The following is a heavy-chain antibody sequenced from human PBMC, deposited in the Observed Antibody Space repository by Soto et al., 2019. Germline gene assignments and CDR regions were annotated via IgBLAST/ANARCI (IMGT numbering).Heavy chain of an antibody. Sequence: SQTLSLTCAISGDSVSSNSVAWDWIRQSPSRGLEWLGRTYYRSKWYNDYAVSVKGRITINPDTSRNQFSLQLNSVTPEDTAVYYCARERGIAAAGDFDYWGQGTLVTVSS. CDR2: TYYRSKWYN. CDR3: ARERGIAAAGDFDY. V-gene: IGHV6-1*01. J-gene: IGHJ4*02. D-gene: IGHD6-13*01. CDR1: GDSVSSNSVA.